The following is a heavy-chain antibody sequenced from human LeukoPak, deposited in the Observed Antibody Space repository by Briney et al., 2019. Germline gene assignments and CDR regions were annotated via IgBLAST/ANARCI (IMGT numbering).Heavy chain of an antibody. Sequence: GGSLRLSCAASGFTFSSYWMSWVRQAPGKGLEWVANIKQDGSEKYYVDCVKGRFNISRDNAKNSLYLQMNSLRAEDTAVYYCAREEHGSGVDAFDIWGQGTMVTVSS. J-gene: IGHJ3*02. D-gene: IGHD3-10*01. CDR2: IKQDGSEK. CDR1: GFTFSSYW. CDR3: AREEHGSGVDAFDI. V-gene: IGHV3-7*01.